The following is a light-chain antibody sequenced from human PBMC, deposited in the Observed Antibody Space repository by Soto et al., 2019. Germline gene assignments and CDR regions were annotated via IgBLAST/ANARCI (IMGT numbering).Light chain of an antibody. Sequence: EIVLTQSPATLSLSPGERGTLSCRASQSVSGDLAWYQQRPGQAPRLLIYDAFHRATGIPARFSGSGSGTDFTLTISSLEPEDFAVYYCQQRRNWPLTFGQGTKGEIK. CDR2: DAF. V-gene: IGKV3-11*01. J-gene: IGKJ1*01. CDR1: QSVSGD. CDR3: QQRRNWPLT.